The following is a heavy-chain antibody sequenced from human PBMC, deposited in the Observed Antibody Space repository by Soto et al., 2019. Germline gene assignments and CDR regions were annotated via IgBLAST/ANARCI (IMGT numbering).Heavy chain of an antibody. D-gene: IGHD2-21*02. J-gene: IGHJ4*02. CDR2: IYYSGST. CDR3: ARFGDYSSYFDY. CDR1: GGSIISGDYY. V-gene: IGHV4-30-4*01. Sequence: PSETLSLTCTVSGGSIISGDYYFICIRQPPGKGLEWIGYIYYSGSTYYNPSLKSRVTISVDTSKNQFSLKLSSVTAADTAVYYCARFGDYSSYFDYWGQGTLVTVSS.